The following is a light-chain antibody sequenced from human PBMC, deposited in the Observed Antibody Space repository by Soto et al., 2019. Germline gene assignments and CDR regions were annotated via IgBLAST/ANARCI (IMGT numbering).Light chain of an antibody. CDR2: LNS. CDR3: QSYDSSLRGSRV. J-gene: IGLJ1*01. CDR1: TSQNGAGYD. V-gene: IGLV1-40*01. Sequence: SLLTQPPPMSGAPGQRVTNSCTGGTSQNGAGYDVHWYQQLPGTAPKLLIYLNSNRPSGVPDRFSGSKSGTSASLAITGLQAEDEADYYCQSYDSSLRGSRVFGTGTKVTVL.